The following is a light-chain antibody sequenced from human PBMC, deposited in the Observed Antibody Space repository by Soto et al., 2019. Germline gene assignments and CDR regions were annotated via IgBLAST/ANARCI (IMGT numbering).Light chain of an antibody. CDR1: QSVSSSY. Sequence: EIVLTHSPGTLSLSPWERATLSCRASQSVSSSYLAWYQQKPGQAPRLLIYAASTRATGIPARFSGSGSGTEFTLTISSLQSEDFAVYYCQQYNNWYFGQGTRLEIK. CDR2: AAS. J-gene: IGKJ5*01. CDR3: QQYNNWY. V-gene: IGKV3-15*01.